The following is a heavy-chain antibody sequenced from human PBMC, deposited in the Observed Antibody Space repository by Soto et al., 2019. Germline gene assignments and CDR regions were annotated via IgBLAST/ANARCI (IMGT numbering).Heavy chain of an antibody. V-gene: IGHV5-51*01. Sequence: HGESLNISCKGSGYSFSSYWIGWVRQMPGKGLEWMGIIYPGDSDTRYSPSFQGQVTISADKSISTAYLQWSSLKASDTAMYYCARVAAAAGYNWFDPWGQGTLVTVSS. CDR2: IYPGDSDT. D-gene: IGHD6-13*01. CDR3: ARVAAAAGYNWFDP. J-gene: IGHJ5*02. CDR1: GYSFSSYW.